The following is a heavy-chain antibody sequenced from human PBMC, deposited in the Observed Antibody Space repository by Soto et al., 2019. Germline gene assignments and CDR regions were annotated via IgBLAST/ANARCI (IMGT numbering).Heavy chain of an antibody. D-gene: IGHD2-15*01. J-gene: IGHJ2*01. V-gene: IGHV1-46*01. CDR1: GYSFTNYC. Sequence: QVQLVQSGADVKKPGTSVKVSCKAAGYSFTNYCMYWVRQAPGQGLEWMGRINPRTGSTRYAQKFQDSVPLTRDTSTTTVYMELSTLISDDTAVYYCARDGGLLTASWHYDLWGPGTLVTVSS. CDR2: INPRTGST. CDR3: ARDGGLLTASWHYDL.